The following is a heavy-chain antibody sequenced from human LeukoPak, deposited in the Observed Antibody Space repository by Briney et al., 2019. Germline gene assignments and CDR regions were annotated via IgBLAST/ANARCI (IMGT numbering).Heavy chain of an antibody. J-gene: IGHJ4*02. CDR2: IYYSGST. CDR1: GGSISSSSYY. CDR3: ARDAQKSSFDY. Sequence: PSETLSLTCTVSGGSISSSSYYWGWIRQPPGKGLEWIGSIYYSGSTYYNPSLKSRVTISVDTSKNQFSLKLSSVTAADTAVYYFARDAQKSSFDYWGQGTLVTVCS. V-gene: IGHV4-39*07.